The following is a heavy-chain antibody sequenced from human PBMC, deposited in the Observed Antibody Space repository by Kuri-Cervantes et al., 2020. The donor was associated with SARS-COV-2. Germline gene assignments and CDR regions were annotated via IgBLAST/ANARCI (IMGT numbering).Heavy chain of an antibody. CDR3: ARDADSSSWYAY. CDR1: GGSISSRNYY. V-gene: IGHV3-7*01. Sequence: ETLSLTCTVSGGSISSRNYYWGWIRQPPGKGLEGVANIKQDGSKRFCVDSVKGRFTISTDNAKNSLYLQMDSLRVEDTAVYYCARDADSSSWYAYWGQGALVTVSS. CDR2: IKQDGSKR. J-gene: IGHJ4*02. D-gene: IGHD3-22*01.